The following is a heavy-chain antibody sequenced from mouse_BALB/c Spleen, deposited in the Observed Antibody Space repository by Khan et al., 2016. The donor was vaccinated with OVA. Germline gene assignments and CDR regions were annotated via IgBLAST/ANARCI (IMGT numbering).Heavy chain of an antibody. CDR3: ARSPYGNFAN. CDR1: GFTFSTYA. Sequence: EVELVESGGGLVKPGGSLKLSCAASGFTFSTYAMSWVRQTPEKRLEWVATISSDGDYTYYPDNVTGRFTISRDNAKNTLYLQMSSLRSEDTAMYYCARSPYGNFANWGQGTLVIVSA. CDR2: ISSDGDYT. D-gene: IGHD2-1*01. J-gene: IGHJ3*01. V-gene: IGHV5-9-3*01.